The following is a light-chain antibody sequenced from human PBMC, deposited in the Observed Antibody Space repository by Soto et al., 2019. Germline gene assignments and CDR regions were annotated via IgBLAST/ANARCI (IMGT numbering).Light chain of an antibody. CDR2: AAS. V-gene: IGKV1-39*01. CDR1: QSISSY. J-gene: IGKJ5*01. Sequence: DIQRTQSPSSLSASVGDRVTITCRASQSISSYLNWYQQKPGKAPKLLIYAASSLQSGVPSRFSGSGSGTDCTRTISSLQPEDFATYYCQQSYSTPRTFGQGTRLEIK. CDR3: QQSYSTPRT.